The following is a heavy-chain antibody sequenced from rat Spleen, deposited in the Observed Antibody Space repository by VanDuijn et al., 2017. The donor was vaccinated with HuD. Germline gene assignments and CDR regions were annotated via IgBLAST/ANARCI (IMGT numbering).Heavy chain of an antibody. D-gene: IGHD1-3*01. V-gene: IGHV5-58*01. Sequence: EVQLVETGGGLVQPGRSLKLSCVASGFTFSNYWMYWIRQAPGKGLEWVSSINTDGDSTYYPDSVKGRFTISRDNAENTVYLQMNSLRSEDTATYYCAKLGSYRVMDAWGQGASVTVSS. CDR2: INTDGDST. CDR1: GFTFSNYW. J-gene: IGHJ4*01. CDR3: AKLGSYRVMDA.